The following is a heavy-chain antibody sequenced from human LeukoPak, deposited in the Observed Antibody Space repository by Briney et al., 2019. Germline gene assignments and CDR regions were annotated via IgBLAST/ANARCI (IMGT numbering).Heavy chain of an antibody. V-gene: IGHV6-1*01. CDR2: TYYRSKWYN. J-gene: IGHJ5*02. CDR3: ARDTPLYGEFDP. CDR1: GDSVSSNSAA. Sequence: SQALSLTCAISGDSVSSNSAAWNWIRQSPSRGLEWLGRTYYRSKWYNDYAVSVKGRITINPDTPKNQFSLQLNSVTPEDTAVYYCARDTPLYGEFDPWGQGTLVTVSS. D-gene: IGHD4-17*01.